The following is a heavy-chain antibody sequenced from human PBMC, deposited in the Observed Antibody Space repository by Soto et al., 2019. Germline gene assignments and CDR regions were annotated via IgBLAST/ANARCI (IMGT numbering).Heavy chain of an antibody. J-gene: IGHJ4*02. D-gene: IGHD3-10*01. CDR2: TASDGSNQ. V-gene: IGHV3-30*03. Sequence: QVQLVESGGGVVQPGRSLRLSCAASGFIFSTYGMHWVRQAPGKGLEWVAVTASDGSNQYYGDSVKGRFTVSRDNSRDTLYLQMNSLRLDDTAVYYCARKNTGTVCELPDYWGQGTLVTVSS. CDR3: ARKNTGTVCELPDY. CDR1: GFIFSTYG.